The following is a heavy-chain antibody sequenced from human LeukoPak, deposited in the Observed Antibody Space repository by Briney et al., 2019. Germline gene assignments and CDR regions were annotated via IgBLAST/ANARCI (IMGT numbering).Heavy chain of an antibody. CDR3: ARGLVNYDFWSGSKD. CDR1: GFTFSSYA. D-gene: IGHD3-3*01. J-gene: IGHJ4*02. V-gene: IGHV3-30*04. CDR2: ISYDESNK. Sequence: GGSLRLSCAASGFTFSSYAMHWVRQAPGKGLEWVAVISYDESNKYYADSVKGRFTISRDNSKNTLYLQMNSLRAEDTAVYYCARGLVNYDFWSGSKDWGQGTLVTVSS.